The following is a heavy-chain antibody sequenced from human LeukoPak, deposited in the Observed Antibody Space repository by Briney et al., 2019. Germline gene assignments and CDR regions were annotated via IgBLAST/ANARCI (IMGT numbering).Heavy chain of an antibody. CDR2: INHSGST. Sequence: SETLSLTCTVSGGSISGYYWSWIRQPPGKGLEWIGEINHSGSTNYNPSLKSRVTISVDTSKNQFSLKLSSVTAADTAVYYCARLRRVVVVVPAARLPYYFDYWGQGTLVTVSS. J-gene: IGHJ4*02. CDR3: ARLRRVVVVVPAARLPYYFDY. CDR1: GGSISGYY. V-gene: IGHV4-34*01. D-gene: IGHD2-2*01.